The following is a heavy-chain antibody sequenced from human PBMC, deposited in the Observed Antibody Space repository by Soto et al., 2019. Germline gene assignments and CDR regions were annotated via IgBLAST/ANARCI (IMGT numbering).Heavy chain of an antibody. V-gene: IGHV5-10-1*01. CDR2: IDPSDSYT. CDR3: ASQKVGATQYYYYYYGMDV. Sequence: GESLKISCKGSGYSFTSYWISWVRQMPGKGLEWMGRIDPSDSYTNYSPSFQGHVTISADKSISTAYLQWSSLKASDTAMYYCASQKVGATQYYYYYYGMDVWGQGTTVTVSS. CDR1: GYSFTSYW. D-gene: IGHD1-26*01. J-gene: IGHJ6*02.